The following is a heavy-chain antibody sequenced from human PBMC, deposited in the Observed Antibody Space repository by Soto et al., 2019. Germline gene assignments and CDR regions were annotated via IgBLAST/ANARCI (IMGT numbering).Heavy chain of an antibody. V-gene: IGHV3-53*01. D-gene: IGHD3-10*01. CDR1: GFTVSSNY. J-gene: IGHJ6*02. CDR3: ARDLAPTGGGYYYGMDV. Sequence: PGGSLRLSCAASGFTVSSNYMSWVRQAPGKGLEWVSVIYSGGSTYYADSVKGRFTISRDNSKNTLYLQMNSLRAEDTAVYYCARDLAPTGGGYYYGMDVWGQGTTVTVSS. CDR2: IYSGGST.